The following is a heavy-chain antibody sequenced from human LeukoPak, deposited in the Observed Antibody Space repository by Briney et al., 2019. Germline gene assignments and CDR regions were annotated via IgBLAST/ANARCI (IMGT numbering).Heavy chain of an antibody. Sequence: GASPTLSCAPSAFTFSSYWMGWVRHAPGKGREGVAKINQDGSEEGDVDSVKGRFNISRDNAKTALYLQMNSLRAEDTAVYYCARRLNYYDSSGADYWGQGTLVTVSS. CDR1: AFTFSSYW. V-gene: IGHV3-7*01. D-gene: IGHD3-22*01. J-gene: IGHJ4*02. CDR3: ARRLNYYDSSGADY. CDR2: INQDGSEE.